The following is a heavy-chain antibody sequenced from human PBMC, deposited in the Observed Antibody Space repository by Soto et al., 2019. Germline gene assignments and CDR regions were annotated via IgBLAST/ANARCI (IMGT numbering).Heavy chain of an antibody. CDR1: GFTFNTYG. V-gene: IGHV3-30*18. CDR3: AESANFYGSSPYCYKFYDDF. D-gene: IGHD2-2*02. J-gene: IGHJ4*02. Sequence: QEQLVESGGGVVQPGRSLRLSCAASGFTFNTYGMHWVRQAPGKGLGWVAVISYDGSDKYYADSVKGRFIISRDNSKNTLYLQMNSLRAEDTAIYYCAESANFYGSSPYCYKFYDDFWGQGALVTVSS. CDR2: ISYDGSDK.